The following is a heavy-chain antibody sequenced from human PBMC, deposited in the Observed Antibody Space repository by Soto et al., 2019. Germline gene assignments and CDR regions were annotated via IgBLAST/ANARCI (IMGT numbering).Heavy chain of an antibody. CDR1: GDSVSSGNYY. Sequence: QVQLPESGPGLVKPSETLSLTCTVSGDSVSSGNYYWTWIRQPPGTGLEWIGHIYYSGSTNYNSSLKSRLTISIDTSKNQFSLQVRSVTAADTAVYYCARAGSTADCWGQGTLVTVSS. V-gene: IGHV4-61*01. CDR3: ARAGSTADC. J-gene: IGHJ4*02. CDR2: IYYSGST. D-gene: IGHD3-10*01.